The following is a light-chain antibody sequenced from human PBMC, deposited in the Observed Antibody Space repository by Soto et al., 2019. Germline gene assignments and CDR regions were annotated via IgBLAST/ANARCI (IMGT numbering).Light chain of an antibody. J-gene: IGKJ1*01. V-gene: IGKV1-5*03. CDR1: QSISSW. Sequence: DIQMTQSPSTLSASVGDRVTITCRASQSISSWLAWYQQKPGKAPKLLIYKASSLGSGVPSRFSGSGSGTEFTLTISSLQPDDFATYYCQQYSSFWTFGRGTKVEIK. CDR2: KAS. CDR3: QQYSSFWT.